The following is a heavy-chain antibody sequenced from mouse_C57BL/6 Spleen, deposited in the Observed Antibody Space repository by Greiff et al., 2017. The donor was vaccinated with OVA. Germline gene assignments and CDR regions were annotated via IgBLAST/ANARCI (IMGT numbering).Heavy chain of an antibody. CDR1: GYTFTSYW. D-gene: IGHD1-1*01. V-gene: IGHV1-52*01. CDR2: IDPSDSET. J-gene: IGHJ3*01. CDR3: EREGDLGLLRGFAY. Sequence: QVQLQQPGAELVRPGSSVKLSCKASGYTFTSYWMHWVKQRPIQGLEWIGNIDPSDSETPYNQKFTDKATLTVDKSSSTAYMQLSSLTSEDSAVYDCEREGDLGLLRGFAYWGQGTLVTVSA.